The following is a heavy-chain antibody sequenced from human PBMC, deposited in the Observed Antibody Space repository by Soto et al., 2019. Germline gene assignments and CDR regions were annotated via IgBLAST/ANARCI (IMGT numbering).Heavy chain of an antibody. D-gene: IGHD2-2*01. V-gene: IGHV3-74*01. CDR2: INSDGSST. J-gene: IGHJ4*02. CDR1: GVTFSSYW. Sequence: GGSLRLSCAASGVTFSSYWMHWVRQAPGKGLVWVSRINSDGSSTSYADSVKGRFTISRDNAKNTLYLQMNSLRAEDTAVYYCARGGGYCSSTSCYLVDYWGQGTLVTVSS. CDR3: ARGGGYCSSTSCYLVDY.